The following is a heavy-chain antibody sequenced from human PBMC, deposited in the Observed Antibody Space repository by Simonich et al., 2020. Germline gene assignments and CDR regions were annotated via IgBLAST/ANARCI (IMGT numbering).Heavy chain of an antibody. CDR2: SNPNRGGT. D-gene: IGHD2-2*01. CDR1: GYPFPGYY. V-gene: IGHV1-2*02. CDR3: ARDPVVPAAIRNAFDI. J-gene: IGHJ3*02. Sequence: QVQLVQSGAEVKKPGASVKVSCKASGYPFPGYYMQWGRQAQGQGLEEWGWSNPNRGGTTYTQKCQGRVTMTRDTSIRTAYMELSRLRSDDTAVYYCARDPVVPAAIRNAFDIWGQGTMVTVSS.